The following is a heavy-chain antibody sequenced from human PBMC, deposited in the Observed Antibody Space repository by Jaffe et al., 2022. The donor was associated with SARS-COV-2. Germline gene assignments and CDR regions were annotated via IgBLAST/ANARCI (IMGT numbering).Heavy chain of an antibody. J-gene: IGHJ4*02. D-gene: IGHD5-12*01. CDR1: GYPFTSFY. CDR2: INPGGGAT. V-gene: IGHV1-46*01. CDR3: ARSPSGGYDY. Sequence: QVQLVQSGAEVKKPGASVKVSCKASGYPFTSFYIHWVRQAPGQGLEWMGVINPGGGATPYAHKFQDRLAITMDTSTSTFYMELSSLRPEDTAVYYCARSPSGGYDYWGQGTLVTVSS.